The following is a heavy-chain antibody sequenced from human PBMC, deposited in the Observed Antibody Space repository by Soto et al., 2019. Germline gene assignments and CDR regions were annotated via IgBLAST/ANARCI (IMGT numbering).Heavy chain of an antibody. CDR1: GGSISSGNYY. D-gene: IGHD3-16*02. Sequence: QVQLQESGPGLVKPSQTLSLTCTVSGGSISSGNYYWCWIRQPPGKGLEWIGYISHSGTTYYNPSLKSRINISVDPSKNQFSLKLSSVTAADTAVYYCARDLSDYNSMDVWGQGTTVTVSS. CDR3: ARDLSDYNSMDV. V-gene: IGHV4-30-4*01. J-gene: IGHJ6*02. CDR2: ISHSGTT.